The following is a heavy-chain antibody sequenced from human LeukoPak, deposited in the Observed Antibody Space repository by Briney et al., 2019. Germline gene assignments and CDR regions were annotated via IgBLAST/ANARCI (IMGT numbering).Heavy chain of an antibody. CDR1: GFTFISYA. CDR2: ISVSGGIT. V-gene: IGHV3-23*01. D-gene: IGHD6-13*01. Sequence: GGSLRLSCAASGFTFISYAMSWVRQAPGKGLEWVSSISVSGGITYYADSVKGRFTISRDNYKNTVYLQMNSLRAEDTAVYYCAKDRYSTLDPDVFDIWGQGTMVTVSS. J-gene: IGHJ3*02. CDR3: AKDRYSTLDPDVFDI.